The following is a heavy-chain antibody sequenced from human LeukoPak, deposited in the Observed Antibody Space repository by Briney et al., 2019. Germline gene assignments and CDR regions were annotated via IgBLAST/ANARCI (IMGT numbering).Heavy chain of an antibody. Sequence: GESLTISCKGSAYSFTSYWIGCVRQMPGKGLECMWIISPGDCDTRYSPSLQGQVTISADKSISTADLQWSSLKASDTAMYYCARLYQDTAMADRDYWGQGTLVTVSS. CDR3: ARLYQDTAMADRDY. V-gene: IGHV5-51*01. J-gene: IGHJ4*02. CDR1: AYSFTSYW. CDR2: ISPGDCDT. D-gene: IGHD5-18*01.